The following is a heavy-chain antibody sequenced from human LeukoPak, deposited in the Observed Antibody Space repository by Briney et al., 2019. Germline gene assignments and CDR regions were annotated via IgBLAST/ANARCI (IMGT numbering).Heavy chain of an antibody. V-gene: IGHV1-8*01. CDR2: MNPNSGNT. Sequence: ASVKVSCKASGYTFTSYDINWVRQATGQGREWMGWMNPNSGNTGYAQEFQGRGTMTRTTSTSTAYMDLSSLRPEDTAVYYCARGTADSSSWYPVYYYYGMAVWGQGPTVTVSS. J-gene: IGHJ6*02. CDR1: GYTFTSYD. CDR3: ARGTADSSSWYPVYYYYGMAV. D-gene: IGHD6-13*01.